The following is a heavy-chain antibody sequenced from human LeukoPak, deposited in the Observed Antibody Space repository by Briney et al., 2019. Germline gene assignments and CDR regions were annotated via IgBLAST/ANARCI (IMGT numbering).Heavy chain of an antibody. Sequence: PGGSLRLSCAASGFTFSSYGMHWVRQAPGKGLEWVAVLSYDGSNKYYADSVKGRFTISRDNSKNTLYLQMNSLRAEDTAVYYCAKGNLVITTRDGFDYWGQGTLVTVSS. CDR1: GFTFSSYG. V-gene: IGHV3-30*18. D-gene: IGHD3-22*01. CDR3: AKGNLVITTRDGFDY. J-gene: IGHJ4*02. CDR2: LSYDGSNK.